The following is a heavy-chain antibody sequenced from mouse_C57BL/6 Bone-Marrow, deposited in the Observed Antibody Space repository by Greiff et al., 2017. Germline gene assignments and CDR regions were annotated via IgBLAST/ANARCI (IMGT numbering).Heavy chain of an antibody. J-gene: IGHJ4*01. V-gene: IGHV1-50*01. Sequence: QVQLQQPGAELVKPGASVKLSCKASGYTFTSYWMQWVKQRPGQGLEWIGEIDPSDSYTNYNQKFKGKATLTVDTSSSTAYMQLSSLTSEDSAVYYCARSSDVIMYAMDYCGQGTAVTVSA. CDR1: GYTFTSYW. CDR3: ARSSDVIMYAMDY. CDR2: IDPSDSYT. D-gene: IGHD1-1*01.